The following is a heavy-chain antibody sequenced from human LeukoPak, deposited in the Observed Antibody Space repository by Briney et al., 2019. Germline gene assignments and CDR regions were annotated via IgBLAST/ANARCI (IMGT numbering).Heavy chain of an antibody. D-gene: IGHD3-3*01. J-gene: IGHJ4*02. Sequence: GGSLRLSCAASGFTFSSYAMHWVRQAPGKGLEWVAVISYDGSNKYYADSVKGRFTISRDNSKNTLYLQMNSLRAEDTAVYYCASGDDFWSGYYSVEVDYWGQGTLVTVSS. V-gene: IGHV3-30-3*01. CDR3: ASGDDFWSGYYSVEVDY. CDR1: GFTFSSYA. CDR2: ISYDGSNK.